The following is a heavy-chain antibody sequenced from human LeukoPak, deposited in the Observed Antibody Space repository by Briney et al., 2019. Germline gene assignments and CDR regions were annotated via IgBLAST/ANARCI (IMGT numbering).Heavy chain of an antibody. J-gene: IGHJ4*02. Sequence: GGSLRLSCAASGFTFSSYAMHWVRQAPGKELEWVAVISDDGNNKYYADSVKGRFTISRDNFKNTLYLQMNSLRAEDTAVYYCAKVRPSDYYFDYWGQGTLVTVSS. CDR2: ISDDGNNK. CDR3: AKVRPSDYYFDY. D-gene: IGHD2-21*02. CDR1: GFTFSSYA. V-gene: IGHV3-30*04.